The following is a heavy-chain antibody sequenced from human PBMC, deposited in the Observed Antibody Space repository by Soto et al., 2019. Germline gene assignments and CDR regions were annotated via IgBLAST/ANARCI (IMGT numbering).Heavy chain of an antibody. V-gene: IGHV4-38-2*02. J-gene: IGHJ4*02. Sequence: SDTLSLTCTVSGYSISGGCDLGWIRQPPGKRLEWIGSMYPTGSTYYNPSLKSRVTMSVDTSNNEFSLKLTSVTAADTAVYHCVRDLNYGLYYFDYWGQGTLVTVSS. CDR1: GYSISGGCD. CDR3: VRDLNYGLYYFDY. D-gene: IGHD3-10*01. CDR2: MYPTGST.